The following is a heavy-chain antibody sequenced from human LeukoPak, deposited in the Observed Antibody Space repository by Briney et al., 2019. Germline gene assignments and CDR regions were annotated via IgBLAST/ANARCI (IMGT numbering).Heavy chain of an antibody. J-gene: IGHJ5*02. D-gene: IGHD4/OR15-4a*01. Sequence: PSETLSLTCTVSRGSISGYSWSWIRQSPGGGLEWIGYIYYSGDTAYNPSLRRRGTLSVDTSKTQFSLQLRSVTTADTAVYYCVRGPYGASISKWFDPWGQGTQVIVSP. CDR2: IYYSGDT. CDR1: RGSISGYS. V-gene: IGHV4-59*01. CDR3: VRGPYGASISKWFDP.